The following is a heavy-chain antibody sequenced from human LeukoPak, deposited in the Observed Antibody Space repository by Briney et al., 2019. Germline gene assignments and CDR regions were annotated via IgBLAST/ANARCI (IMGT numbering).Heavy chain of an antibody. J-gene: IGHJ4*02. CDR3: ARHLNGYCGGDCYFFDY. CDR2: IYPGDSDT. CDR1: GSRFTSYW. V-gene: IGHV5-51*01. D-gene: IGHD2-21*02. Sequence: GESLQISFQGSGSRFTSYWIGWVRPMPGKGLEWMGSIYPGDSDTRYSPSFQGQVTISADKSISTASLQWSSLKASETAMYYCARHLNGYCGGDCYFFDYWGQGTLVTVSS.